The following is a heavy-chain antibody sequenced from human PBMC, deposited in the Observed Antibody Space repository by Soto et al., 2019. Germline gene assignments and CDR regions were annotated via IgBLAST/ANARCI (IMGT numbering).Heavy chain of an antibody. CDR1: GGTFSTYS. CDR3: TIGSWSGEVFDI. V-gene: IGHV1-69*02. D-gene: IGHD2-21*01. CDR2: IIPMPGVR. Sequence: QVQLVQSGAEVKKPGSSVKVSCKDSGGTFSTYSMFWVRQAPGQGLEWMGRIIPMPGVRNYAQRFQDRVTIIADKSTATVQMELSSLRSEDTALYYCTIGSWSGEVFDIWGQGTMVTVSS. J-gene: IGHJ3*02.